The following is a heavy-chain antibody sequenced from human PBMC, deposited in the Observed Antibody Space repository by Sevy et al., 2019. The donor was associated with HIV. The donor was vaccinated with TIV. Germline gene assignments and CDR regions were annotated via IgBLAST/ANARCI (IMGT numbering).Heavy chain of an antibody. V-gene: IGHV1-2*02. CDR1: GYTFTEYY. CDR3: ARMGDYFDTSGYYPLKY. D-gene: IGHD3-22*01. Sequence: ASVKVSCKASGYTFTEYYVHWLRQAPGQGLEWMGWINPQTGGTYFAKKFQDRVTLTTATSINAVYMELSGLKFDDTAVFYCARMGDYFDTSGYYPLKYWGLGTLVIVSS. CDR2: INPQTGGT. J-gene: IGHJ4*02.